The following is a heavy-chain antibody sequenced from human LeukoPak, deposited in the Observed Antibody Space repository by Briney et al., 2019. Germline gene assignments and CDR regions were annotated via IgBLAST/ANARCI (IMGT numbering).Heavy chain of an antibody. J-gene: IGHJ4*02. CDR1: GFTFSSYS. CDR3: AGAPGCSSTICPYLDY. CDR2: ISSSSSTI. V-gene: IGHV3-48*01. Sequence: PGGSLRLSCAASGFTFSSYSMNWVRQAPGKGLEWVSYISSSSSTIYYADSVKVRVTISRDNAKNSLYLQMNSLIAEDTAVYYCAGAPGCSSTICPYLDYWGQGTLVTVSS. D-gene: IGHD2-2*01.